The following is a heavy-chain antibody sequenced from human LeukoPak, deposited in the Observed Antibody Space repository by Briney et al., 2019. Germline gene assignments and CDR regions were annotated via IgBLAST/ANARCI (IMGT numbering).Heavy chain of an antibody. Sequence: GGSLRLSCAASGFTFSNYGMHWVRQAPGKRLEWVAVIWYDGSNKYYADSVRGRFTISRDNSKNTLYLQMNSLRAEDTAVYYCARDLGLYSPPNYYYYYMDVWGEGTTVTVSS. CDR2: IWYDGSNK. D-gene: IGHD3-10*01. CDR3: ARDLGLYSPPNYYYYYMDV. CDR1: GFTFSNYG. J-gene: IGHJ6*03. V-gene: IGHV3-33*01.